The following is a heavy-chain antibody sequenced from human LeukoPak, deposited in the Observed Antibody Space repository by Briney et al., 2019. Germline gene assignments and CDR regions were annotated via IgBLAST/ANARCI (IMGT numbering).Heavy chain of an antibody. CDR1: GFTISKDG. J-gene: IGHJ4*02. D-gene: IGHD6-13*01. Sequence: PGGSLRLSCAASGFTISKDGMHWVRQAPGKGLEWLAFIRSDGNNTDYADSVKGRFTISRDNSKKTLYLQMNSLRAEDTAVYYCAKGRQQLVDYWGQGTLVTVSS. CDR2: IRSDGNNT. CDR3: AKGRQQLVDY. V-gene: IGHV3-30*02.